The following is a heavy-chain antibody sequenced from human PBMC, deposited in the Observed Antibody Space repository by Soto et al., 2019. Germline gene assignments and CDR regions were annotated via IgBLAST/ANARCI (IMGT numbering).Heavy chain of an antibody. CDR1: GFTFSSYA. J-gene: IGHJ5*02. Sequence: QVQLVESGGGVVQPGRSLRLSCAASGFTFSSYAMHWVRQAPGKGLEWVAVISYDGSNKYYADSVKGRFTISRDNSKNPLYLQMNSVRGGEPAVYFCGRDPTAGPPAWFAPWGQGPLVTVSS. V-gene: IGHV3-30-3*01. CDR2: ISYDGSNK. D-gene: IGHD2-21*02. CDR3: GRDPTAGPPAWFAP.